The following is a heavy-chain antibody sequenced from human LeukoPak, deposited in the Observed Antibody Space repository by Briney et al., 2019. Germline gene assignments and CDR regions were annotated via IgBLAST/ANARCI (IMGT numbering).Heavy chain of an antibody. CDR1: GGSFSGYY. CDR3: ARDFSGWYARGRGWFDP. J-gene: IGHJ5*02. D-gene: IGHD6-19*01. Sequence: SETLSLTCAVYGGSFSGYYWSWIRQPLGKGLEWIGEINHSGSTNYNPSLKSRVTISVDTSKNQFSLKLSSVTAADTAVYYCARDFSGWYARGRGWFDPWGQGTLVTVSS. V-gene: IGHV4-34*01. CDR2: INHSGST.